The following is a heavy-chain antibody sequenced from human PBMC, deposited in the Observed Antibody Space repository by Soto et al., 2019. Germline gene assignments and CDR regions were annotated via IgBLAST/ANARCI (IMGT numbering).Heavy chain of an antibody. D-gene: IGHD6-6*01. Sequence: PSETLSLTCTVSGGSISSGDYYWSWIRQPPGKGLEWIGSIYYSGSTYYNPSLKGRVTISVDTSKNQFSPKLSSVTAADTAVYYCARHASSSPRYYYYYGMDVWGQGTTVTVSS. CDR2: IYYSGST. CDR1: GGSISSGDYY. J-gene: IGHJ6*02. CDR3: ARHASSSPRYYYYYGMDV. V-gene: IGHV4-39*01.